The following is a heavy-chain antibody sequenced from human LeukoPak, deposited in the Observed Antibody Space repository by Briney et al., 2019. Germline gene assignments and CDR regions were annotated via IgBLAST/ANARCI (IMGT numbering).Heavy chain of an antibody. V-gene: IGHV3-74*01. CDR3: AKADGYDYYYAMDV. J-gene: IGHJ6*02. Sequence: GGSLRLSCAASGFTFSSYWMFWVRQAPGRGLVWVSRINSDGSSSNYADSVKGRFTISRDNYRDTLSLHMNSLRAEATAVYYCAKADGYDYYYAMDVWGQGTTVTVSS. CDR1: GFTFSSYW. CDR2: INSDGSSS. D-gene: IGHD5-24*01.